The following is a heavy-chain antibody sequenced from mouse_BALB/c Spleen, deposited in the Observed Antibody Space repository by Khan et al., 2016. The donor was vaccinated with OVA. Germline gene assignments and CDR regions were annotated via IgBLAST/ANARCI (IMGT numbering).Heavy chain of an antibody. Sequence: EVELVESGPGLVKPSRSLSLTCTVTGYSITSNYAWNWIRQFPGNKLEWMGYISYSGSTNYNPSLKSRISITRDTSKNQFFLQLNSVTTEDTATYYCARGNYYGYAMDYWGQGTSITVSS. CDR3: ARGNYYGYAMDY. CDR2: ISYSGST. V-gene: IGHV3-2*02. J-gene: IGHJ4*01. D-gene: IGHD1-1*01. CDR1: GYSITSNYA.